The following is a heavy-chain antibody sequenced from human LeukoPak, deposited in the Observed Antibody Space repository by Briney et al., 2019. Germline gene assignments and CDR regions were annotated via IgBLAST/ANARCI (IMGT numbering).Heavy chain of an antibody. D-gene: IGHD6-19*01. V-gene: IGHV3-21*01. CDR1: GFTFSSYI. CDR2: ITSSRGYL. CDR3: ARDLSSGWSRDH. Sequence: VGALRLSCAASGFTFSSYIMNWVRPAPGKGVEGVSCITSSRGYLYYADPVKGGVPISRDNAKNSLYLQMNGLRAEDTAVYYCARDLSSGWSRDHWGQGTLVTVSS. J-gene: IGHJ4*02.